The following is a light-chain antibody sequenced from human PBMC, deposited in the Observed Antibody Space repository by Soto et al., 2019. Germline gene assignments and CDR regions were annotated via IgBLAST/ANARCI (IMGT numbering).Light chain of an antibody. CDR1: QTISSN. J-gene: IGKJ4*01. CDR2: GAS. Sequence: EIVMTQSPATLSVSPGERATLSCRASQTISSNFAWYQQKPGQAPRLLIYGASTRATGIPARFSGRGSGTEFTLTISSLQSEDFAVYYCQQYNDWPFTFGGGTKVEIK. CDR3: QQYNDWPFT. V-gene: IGKV3-15*01.